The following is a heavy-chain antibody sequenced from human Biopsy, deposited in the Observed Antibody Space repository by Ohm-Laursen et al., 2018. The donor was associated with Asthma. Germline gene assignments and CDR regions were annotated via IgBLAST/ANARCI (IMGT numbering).Heavy chain of an antibody. CDR2: VGSDESYT. D-gene: IGHD3-16*01. CDR1: GFTFMTYG. Sequence: SSLRLSCAAPGFTFMTYGMHWVRQVPGKGLEWVATVGSDESYTDHADSVKGRFTISRDNSKNTLHLQMNSLSPEDTAVYYCARDFSRAIMIGGGREHYFDFWGQGTLVTVSS. V-gene: IGHV3-33*01. CDR3: ARDFSRAIMIGGGREHYFDF. J-gene: IGHJ4*02.